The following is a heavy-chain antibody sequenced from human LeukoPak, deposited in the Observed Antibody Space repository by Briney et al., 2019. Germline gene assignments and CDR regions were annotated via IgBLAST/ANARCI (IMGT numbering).Heavy chain of an antibody. D-gene: IGHD3-3*01. CDR2: INHSGST. CDR3: AGGRLGFWSGYYCNWFDP. V-gene: IGHV4-34*01. J-gene: IGHJ5*02. Sequence: SETLSLTCAVYGGSFSGYYWSWIRQPPGKGLEWIGEINHSGSTNYNPSLKSRVTISVDTSKNQFSLKLSSVTAADTAVYYCAGGRLGFWSGYYCNWFDPWGQGTLVTVSS. CDR1: GGSFSGYY.